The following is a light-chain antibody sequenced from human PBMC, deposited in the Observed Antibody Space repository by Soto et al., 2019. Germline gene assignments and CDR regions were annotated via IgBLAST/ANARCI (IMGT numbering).Light chain of an antibody. J-gene: IGLJ1*01. CDR3: SSYTTTSNYV. Sequence: QAVVTQEPSLTVSPGGTVTLTCGSSTGAVTSGHYPYWFQQKPGQAPRTLIYDTSNKHSWTPARFSGSLLGGKAALTLSGAQPEDEADYYCSSYTTTSNYVFGTGTKLTVL. V-gene: IGLV7-46*01. CDR2: DTS. CDR1: TGAVTSGHY.